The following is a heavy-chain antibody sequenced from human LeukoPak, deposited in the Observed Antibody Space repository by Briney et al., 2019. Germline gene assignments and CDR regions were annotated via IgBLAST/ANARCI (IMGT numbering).Heavy chain of an antibody. V-gene: IGHV3-21*01. Sequence: GGSLRLSCAASGFTFSSYSMNWVRQAPGKGLEWVSSISSSSSYIYYADSVKGRFTISRDNAKNSLYLQMNSLRAEDTAVYYCARDCSSTSCYLDYWGRGTLVTVSS. CDR2: ISSSSSYI. D-gene: IGHD2-2*01. J-gene: IGHJ4*02. CDR1: GFTFSSYS. CDR3: ARDCSSTSCYLDY.